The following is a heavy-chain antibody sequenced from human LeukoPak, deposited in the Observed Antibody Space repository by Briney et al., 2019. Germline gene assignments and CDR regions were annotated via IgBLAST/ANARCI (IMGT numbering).Heavy chain of an antibody. CDR3: VTPDCSGGSCYSGDAFDI. CDR1: GGSFSGYY. Sequence: RASETLSLTCAVYGGSFSGYYWSWIRQPPGKGLEWIGEINHSGSTNYNPSLKSRVTISVDTSKNQFSLKLSSVTAADTAVYYCVTPDCSGGSCYSGDAFDIWGQGTMVTVSS. CDR2: INHSGST. V-gene: IGHV4-34*01. J-gene: IGHJ3*02. D-gene: IGHD2-15*01.